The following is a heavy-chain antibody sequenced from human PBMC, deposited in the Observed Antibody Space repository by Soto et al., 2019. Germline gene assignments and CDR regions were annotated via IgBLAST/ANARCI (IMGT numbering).Heavy chain of an antibody. CDR1: DGSSRPYY. V-gene: IGHV4-59*01. Sequence: XETLCLTWTVADGSSRPYYWNWIRQFPGKGLEWIAYIYYSGSTYYNPSLTSRVTISLDTAKNQFSLKLTSVTAADTAMYYCARGEGSYFPFDLWRQGTLVTVSS. J-gene: IGHJ4*02. CDR3: ARGEGSYFPFDL. D-gene: IGHD1-26*01. CDR2: IYYSGST.